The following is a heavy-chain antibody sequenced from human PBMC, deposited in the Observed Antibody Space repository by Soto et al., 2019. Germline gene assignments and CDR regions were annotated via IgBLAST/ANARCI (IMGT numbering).Heavy chain of an antibody. CDR2: ISWDGGST. CDR3: AKVHSSGYPYGMDV. Sequence: PGGSLRLSCAASGFTFDDYTMHWVRQAPGKGLEWVSLISWDGGSTYYADSVKGRFTISRDNSKNSLYLQMNSLRTEDTALYYCAKVHSSGYPYGMDVWGQGTTVTVSS. D-gene: IGHD3-22*01. J-gene: IGHJ6*02. V-gene: IGHV3-43*01. CDR1: GFTFDDYT.